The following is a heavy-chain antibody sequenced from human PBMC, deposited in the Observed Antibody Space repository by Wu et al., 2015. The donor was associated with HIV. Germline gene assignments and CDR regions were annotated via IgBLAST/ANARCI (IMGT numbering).Heavy chain of an antibody. D-gene: IGHD5-12*01. Sequence: QVQLVQSGAEVKKPGASVKVSCRGSNYTFTSYGIAWVRQAPGXGLEWMGWISANNGDTNYAQKFQGRVTMTTDTSTSTGYMELRSLRSDDTAVYYCAREGVDAFDPWGQGTVVTVSS. CDR3: AREGVDAFDP. CDR2: ISANNGDT. J-gene: IGHJ5*02. V-gene: IGHV1-18*01. CDR1: NYTFTSYG.